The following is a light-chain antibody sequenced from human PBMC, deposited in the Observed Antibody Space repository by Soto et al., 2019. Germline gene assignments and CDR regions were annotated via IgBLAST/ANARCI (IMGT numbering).Light chain of an antibody. J-gene: IGKJ4*01. Sequence: EFVLTQSPGTLSLSPGERATLSCRASQSVSSTFLAWYQQKPGQPPRLLIYGASTRGTGIPDRFSGSGSGSDFTLTISRLEPEDFAVYYCQHYCSSPPLTFGGGTKVEIK. CDR3: QHYCSSPPLT. V-gene: IGKV3-20*01. CDR2: GAS. CDR1: QSVSSTF.